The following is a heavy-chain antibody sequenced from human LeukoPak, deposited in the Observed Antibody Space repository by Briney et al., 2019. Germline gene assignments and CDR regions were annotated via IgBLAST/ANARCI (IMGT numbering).Heavy chain of an antibody. Sequence: PSETLSLTCTVSGGSISSSSYYWGWIRQPPGKGLEWIGSIYYSGSTYYNPSLKSRVTISVDTSKNQFSLKLSSVTAADTAVYYCARSFAGGYYYDSSPFDPWGQGTLVTVSS. J-gene: IGHJ5*02. CDR1: GGSISSSSYY. D-gene: IGHD3-22*01. CDR3: ARSFAGGYYYDSSPFDP. V-gene: IGHV4-39*01. CDR2: IYYSGST.